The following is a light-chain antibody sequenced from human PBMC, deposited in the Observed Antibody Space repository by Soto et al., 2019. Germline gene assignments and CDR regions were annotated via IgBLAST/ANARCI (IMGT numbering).Light chain of an antibody. J-gene: IGKJ1*01. Sequence: EIVMTQSPATLSVSPGERATLSCRASQSVGSNSAWYQQKPGQAPRLLMYDASTRATGIPARFSGSGSGTEFTLTLTSLQSEDFVVYYCQQYYNQWTFGQGTKVDIK. CDR2: DAS. CDR1: QSVGSN. CDR3: QQYYNQWT. V-gene: IGKV3-15*01.